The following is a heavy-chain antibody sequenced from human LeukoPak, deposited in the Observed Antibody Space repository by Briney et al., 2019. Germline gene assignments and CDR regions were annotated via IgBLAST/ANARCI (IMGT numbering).Heavy chain of an antibody. V-gene: IGHV4-59*01. CDR2: IYYSGST. CDR1: GGSISSYY. J-gene: IGHJ4*02. Sequence: PSETLSLTCTVSGGSISSYYWSWIRQPPGKGLEWIGYIYYSGSTNYNPSLKSRVTISVDTSKNQFSLKLSSVTAADTAVYYCARGPTLAHIDYWGQGTLVTVSS. D-gene: IGHD1/OR15-1a*01. CDR3: ARGPTLAHIDY.